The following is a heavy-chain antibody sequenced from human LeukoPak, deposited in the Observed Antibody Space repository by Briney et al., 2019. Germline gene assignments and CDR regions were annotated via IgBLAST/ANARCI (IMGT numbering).Heavy chain of an antibody. J-gene: IGHJ4*02. CDR2: IRYDGSNK. Sequence: GGSLRLSCAASGFTFSSYGMHWVRQAPGKGLEWVAFIRYDGSNKYYADSVKGRFTISRDNSKNTLYLQMNSLRAEDTAVYYCAKDRDYLYSSSLEYYFDYWGQGTLVTVSS. D-gene: IGHD6-6*01. CDR3: AKDRDYLYSSSLEYYFDY. V-gene: IGHV3-30*02. CDR1: GFTFSSYG.